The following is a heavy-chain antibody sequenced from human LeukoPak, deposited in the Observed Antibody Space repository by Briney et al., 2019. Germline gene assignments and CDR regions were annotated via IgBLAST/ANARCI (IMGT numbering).Heavy chain of an antibody. D-gene: IGHD1-26*01. CDR3: ARAWELWD. CDR2: ISVSSGGT. Sequence: GASVKVSCKASGYTFANYGLAWVRQAPGQGLEWLGWISVSSGGTVSPQTPQGRVTLTTDTSTSTGYMELRSLGSDDTAVYYCARAWELWDWGQGTQVTVSS. J-gene: IGHJ4*02. CDR1: GYTFANYG. V-gene: IGHV1-18*04.